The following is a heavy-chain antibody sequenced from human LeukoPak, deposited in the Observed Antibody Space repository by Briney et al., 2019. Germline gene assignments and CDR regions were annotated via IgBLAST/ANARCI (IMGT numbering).Heavy chain of an antibody. D-gene: IGHD2-15*01. Sequence: GESLKISCKGSGYSFTSYWIGWVRQMPGKGLEWMGIIYPGDSDTRYRPSFEGQVTISADKSISTVYLQWSSLKASDTAMYYCARQAPSVVVAATGDFDYWGQGTLVTVSS. CDR3: ARQAPSVVVAATGDFDY. V-gene: IGHV5-51*01. J-gene: IGHJ4*02. CDR1: GYSFTSYW. CDR2: IYPGDSDT.